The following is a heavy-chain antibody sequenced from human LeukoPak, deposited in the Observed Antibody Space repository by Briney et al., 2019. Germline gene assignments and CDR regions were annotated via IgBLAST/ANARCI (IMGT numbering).Heavy chain of an antibody. D-gene: IGHD2-15*01. CDR2: ISGSGGST. Sequence: GGSLRLSCAASGFTFSSYAISWVRQAPGKGLEWVSAISGSGGSTYYADSVKGRFTISRDNSKNTLYLQMNSLRAEDTAVYYCAKELGYCSGGSCYELDYWGQGTLVTVSS. CDR3: AKELGYCSGGSCYELDY. CDR1: GFTFSSYA. J-gene: IGHJ4*02. V-gene: IGHV3-23*01.